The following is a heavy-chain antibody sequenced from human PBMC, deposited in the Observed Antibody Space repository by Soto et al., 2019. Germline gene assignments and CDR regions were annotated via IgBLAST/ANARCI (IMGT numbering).Heavy chain of an antibody. CDR2: IYYSGST. CDR1: GYSVSSGYY. V-gene: IGHV4-38-2*02. Sequence: PSETLSLTCTVSGYSVSSGYYWGWIRQSPGKGLEWIGSIYYSGSTYYNPSLKSRVAMSVDTSKNQFSLKLRSVSAADTAVYYCARQRTSVVTQAYFDDWGQGSLVTVSS. D-gene: IGHD2-21*02. CDR3: ARQRTSVVTQAYFDD. J-gene: IGHJ4*02.